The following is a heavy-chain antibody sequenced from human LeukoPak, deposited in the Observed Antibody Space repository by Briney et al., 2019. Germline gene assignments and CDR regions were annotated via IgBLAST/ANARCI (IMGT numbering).Heavy chain of an antibody. Sequence: ASVNVSCKASGYIFTSYGLSWVRQAPGQGLEWMGWISANNGHTHYAQKFQGRLTITRDMSTRTVDMELRSLRSDDTAVYYCARDMRHYRYYESDEYYFNFEYWGQGTLVTVSS. CDR1: GYIFTSYG. J-gene: IGHJ4*02. D-gene: IGHD3-22*01. V-gene: IGHV1-18*01. CDR2: ISANNGHT. CDR3: ARDMRHYRYYESDEYYFNFEY.